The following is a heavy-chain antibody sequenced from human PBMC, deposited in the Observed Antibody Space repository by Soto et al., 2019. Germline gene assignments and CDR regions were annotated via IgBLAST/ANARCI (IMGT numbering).Heavy chain of an antibody. Sequence: LRLSCAASGFTFSDYYMSWIRQAPGKGLEWVSYISSSSSYTNYADSVKGRFTISRDNAKNSLYLQMNSLRAEDTAVYYCARGRVPAARGDDYWGQGTLVTVSS. CDR3: ARGRVPAARGDDY. CDR1: GFTFSDYY. CDR2: ISSSSSYT. V-gene: IGHV3-11*06. J-gene: IGHJ4*02. D-gene: IGHD2-2*01.